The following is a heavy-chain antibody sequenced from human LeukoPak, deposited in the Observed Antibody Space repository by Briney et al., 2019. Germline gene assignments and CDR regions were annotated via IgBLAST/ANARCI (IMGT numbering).Heavy chain of an antibody. J-gene: IGHJ4*02. CDR3: AKDSNVLRFLEWLKYGFDY. V-gene: IGHV3-23*01. D-gene: IGHD3-3*01. CDR1: GFTFSSYA. Sequence: GGSLRLSCAASGFTFSSYAMSWVRQAPGKGLKRVSAISGSGGSTYYADSVKGRFTISRDNSKNTLYLQMNSLRAEDTAVYYCAKDSNVLRFLEWLKYGFDYWGQGTLVTVSS. CDR2: ISGSGGST.